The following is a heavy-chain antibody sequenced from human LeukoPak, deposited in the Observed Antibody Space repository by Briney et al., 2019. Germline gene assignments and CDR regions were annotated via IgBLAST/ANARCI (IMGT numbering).Heavy chain of an antibody. J-gene: IGHJ4*02. CDR3: ARGTSGFNELPIAAAGTVDY. Sequence: PGGSLRLSCAASGFTFSDYQISWVRQAPGKGLEWVSYISGSGTSIYYADSVKGRFTISRDNAKNSLYLQMNSLRAEDTAVYYCARGTSGFNELPIAAAGTVDYWGQGTLVTVSS. D-gene: IGHD6-13*01. CDR2: ISGSGTSI. CDR1: GFTFSDYQ. V-gene: IGHV3-48*03.